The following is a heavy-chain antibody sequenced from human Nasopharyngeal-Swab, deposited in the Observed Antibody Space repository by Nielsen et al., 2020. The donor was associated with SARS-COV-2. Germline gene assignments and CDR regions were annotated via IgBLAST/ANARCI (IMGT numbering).Heavy chain of an antibody. J-gene: IGHJ6*02. CDR2: IISSSSYI. V-gene: IGHV3-21*01. D-gene: IGHD5-12*01. CDR1: GFTSGSYS. Sequence: GRSLRPSCEAPGFTSGSYSMNWVRQAPGKGLEWVSSIISSSSYIYYADSVKGRFTISRDNAKNSLYLQMNSLGAEDTAVYYCAREYKYSGYVNIERGYYYYGMDVWGQGTTVTVSS. CDR3: AREYKYSGYVNIERGYYYYGMDV.